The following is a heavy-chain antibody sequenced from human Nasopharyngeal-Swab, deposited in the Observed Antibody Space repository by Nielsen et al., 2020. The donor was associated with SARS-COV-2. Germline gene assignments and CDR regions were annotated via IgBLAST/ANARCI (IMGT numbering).Heavy chain of an antibody. D-gene: IGHD3-22*01. J-gene: IGHJ3*02. CDR3: AKELRSVTMIVVVITTFAFDI. V-gene: IGHV3-30*18. CDR2: ISYDGGNK. Sequence: GESLKISCAASGFTFSSYGMHWVRQAPGKGLEWVAVISYDGGNKYYADSVKGRFTISRDNSKNTLYLQMNSLRAEDTAVYYCAKELRSVTMIVVVITTFAFDIWGQGTMVTVSS. CDR1: GFTFSSYG.